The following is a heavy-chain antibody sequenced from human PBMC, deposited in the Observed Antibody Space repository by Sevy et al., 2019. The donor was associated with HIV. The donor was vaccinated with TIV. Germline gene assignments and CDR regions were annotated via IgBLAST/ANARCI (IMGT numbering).Heavy chain of an antibody. D-gene: IGHD2-8*01. CDR2: FSFGCGKI. V-gene: IGHV3-23*01. Sequence: GGSMRLSCAASGFTFSKYSMSWIRQTPGKGLEWVSTFSFGCGKINYADSVKGRFTISRDDSRNTFYLQMNSLRAEDTAIYYCAREGCTKPHDYWGQGTVVAVSS. CDR1: GFTFSKYS. J-gene: IGHJ4*02. CDR3: AREGCTKPHDY.